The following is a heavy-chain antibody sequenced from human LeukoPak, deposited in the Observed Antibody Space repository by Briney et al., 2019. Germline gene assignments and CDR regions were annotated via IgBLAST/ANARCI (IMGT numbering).Heavy chain of an antibody. V-gene: IGHV3-66*04. J-gene: IGHJ4*02. CDR3: ARQAICGDNCYYRHLDL. D-gene: IGHD2-21*01. CDR2: IYSGGST. Sequence: GGSLRLSCAASGFTVSTNFMTWVRQAPRKGLEWVSVIYSGGSTYYADSVKGRFTISRDNSKNTLYPQMNSLRAEDTALYYCARQAICGDNCYYRHLDLWGQGTLVTVSS. CDR1: GFTVSTNF.